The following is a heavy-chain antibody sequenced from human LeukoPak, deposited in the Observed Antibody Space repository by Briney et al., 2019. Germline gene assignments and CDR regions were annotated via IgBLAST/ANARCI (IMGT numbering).Heavy chain of an antibody. CDR2: ITSGGGFK. Sequence: GGSLRLSCVGAGFPFSDFHMSWIRQAPGKGLEWVSYITSGGGFKYYADSVKGRFSISRDDSKNSVFLQMNSLRVEDTAVYYCARVRPGSSGSYYRTSWGQGTLVTVSS. D-gene: IGHD3-22*01. V-gene: IGHV3-11*04. J-gene: IGHJ4*02. CDR3: ARVRPGSSGSYYRTS. CDR1: GFPFSDFH.